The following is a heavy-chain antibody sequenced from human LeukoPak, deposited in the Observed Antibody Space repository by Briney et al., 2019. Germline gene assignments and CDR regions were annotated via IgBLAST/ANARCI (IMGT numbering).Heavy chain of an antibody. CDR1: GGSLNGYY. CDR3: ARQSEDLLQAFDS. J-gene: IGHJ4*02. V-gene: IGHV4-34*01. Sequence: SETLSLTCSVYGGSLNGYYWSWIRQPPGKGLEWIGEINHSGTTNYNPSLKSRVTMSADTSKNRFSLRLSSVTAADTAVYFCARQSEDLLQAFDSWGQGTLVTVSS. CDR2: INHSGTT. D-gene: IGHD4-11*01.